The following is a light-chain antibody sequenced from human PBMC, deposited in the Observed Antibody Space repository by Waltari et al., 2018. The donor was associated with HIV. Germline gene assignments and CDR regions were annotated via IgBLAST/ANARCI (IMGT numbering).Light chain of an antibody. Sequence: QSALTKPASVSGSPGQSITISCTGTSSDVGSYNLFPWYQQHPGKAPKLMLYEVTKRPSGVSNRFSGSKSGNTASLTISGLQAEDEADYYCCSYSGTSTLVFGGGTKLTVL. J-gene: IGLJ2*01. CDR3: CSYSGTSTLV. CDR1: SSDVGSYNL. V-gene: IGLV2-23*02. CDR2: EVT.